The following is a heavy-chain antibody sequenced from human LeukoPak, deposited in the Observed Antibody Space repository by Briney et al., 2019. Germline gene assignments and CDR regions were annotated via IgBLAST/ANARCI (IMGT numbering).Heavy chain of an antibody. CDR2: IRSDGSDT. Sequence: GGSLRLSCAASGFTFSDTWMHWVRQAPGEGLVWVSRIRSDGSDTRYAESVKGRFTISRDNAKNTLYLQMNSLRAEDTAVYYCARDWFRAIDYWGQGTLVTVSS. CDR1: GFTFSDTW. D-gene: IGHD3-10*01. J-gene: IGHJ4*02. V-gene: IGHV3-74*01. CDR3: ARDWFRAIDY.